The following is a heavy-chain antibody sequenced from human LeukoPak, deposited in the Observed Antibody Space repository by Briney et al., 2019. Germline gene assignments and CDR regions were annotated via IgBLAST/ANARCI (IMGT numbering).Heavy chain of an antibody. D-gene: IGHD6-13*01. CDR3: VAPGTHYYGMDV. Sequence: PGRSLRLSCAASGFTFSSYGMHWVRQAPGKGLEWVAVISYDGSNKYYADSVKGRFTISRDNSKNTLYLQMNSLRAEDTAVYYCVAPGTHYYGMDVWGQGTTVTVSS. J-gene: IGHJ6*02. CDR2: ISYDGSNK. V-gene: IGHV3-30*03. CDR1: GFTFSSYG.